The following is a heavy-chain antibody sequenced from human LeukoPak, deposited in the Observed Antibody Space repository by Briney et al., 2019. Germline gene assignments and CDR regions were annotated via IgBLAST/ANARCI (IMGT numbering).Heavy chain of an antibody. CDR2: IRYDGSNK. CDR1: GFTFSSYS. J-gene: IGHJ3*02. CDR3: AKPIFGVVIAAFDI. Sequence: GGSLRLSCAASGFTFSSYSMNWVRQAPGKGLEWVAFIRYDGSNKYYADSVKGRFTISRDNSKNTLYLQMNSLRAEDTAVYYCAKPIFGVVIAAFDIWGQGTMVTVSS. V-gene: IGHV3-30*02. D-gene: IGHD3-3*01.